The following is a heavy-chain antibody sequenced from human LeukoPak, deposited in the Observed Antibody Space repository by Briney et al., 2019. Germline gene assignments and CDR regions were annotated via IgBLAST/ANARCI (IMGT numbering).Heavy chain of an antibody. CDR2: NNPSGST. CDR1: GGSFSGYY. J-gene: IGHJ3*02. D-gene: IGHD3-22*01. Sequence: PSETLSLTCAVYGGSFSGYYWSWIRQPPGKGLEWVGENNPSGSTTYNSSLKSRVTISVDTSKRQFSLKLNSVTAADTAVYYCARGSNYFDTSGFYSRKVTDAFDIWGRGTMVTFSS. V-gene: IGHV4-34*01. CDR3: ARGSNYFDTSGFYSRKVTDAFDI.